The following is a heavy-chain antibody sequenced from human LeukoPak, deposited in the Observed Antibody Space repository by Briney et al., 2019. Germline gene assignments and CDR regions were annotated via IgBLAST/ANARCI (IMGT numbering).Heavy chain of an antibody. CDR1: GFTFSSYS. CDR2: ISSSSSYI. CDR3: ARDPTTVTTIFDS. Sequence: GGSLRLSCAASGFTFSSYSMNWVRQAPGEGLEWVSSISSSSSYIYYADSVKGRFTISRDNAKNSLYLQMNSLRAEDTAVYYCARDPTTVTTIFDSWGQGTLVTVSS. J-gene: IGHJ4*02. D-gene: IGHD4-17*01. V-gene: IGHV3-21*01.